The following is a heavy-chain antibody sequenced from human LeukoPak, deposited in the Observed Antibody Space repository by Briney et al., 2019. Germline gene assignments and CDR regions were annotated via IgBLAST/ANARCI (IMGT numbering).Heavy chain of an antibody. V-gene: IGHV3-49*04. CDR3: TRGVWDMDFWSGYLDY. Sequence: PGGSLRLSCTASGFTFGDYAMSWVRQAPGKGLEWVGFIRSKAYGGTTEYAASVKGRFTISRDDSKSIAYLQMNSLKTEDTAVYYCTRGVWDMDFWSGYLDYWGQGTLVTVSS. CDR1: GFTFGDYA. D-gene: IGHD3-3*01. CDR2: IRSKAYGGTT. J-gene: IGHJ4*02.